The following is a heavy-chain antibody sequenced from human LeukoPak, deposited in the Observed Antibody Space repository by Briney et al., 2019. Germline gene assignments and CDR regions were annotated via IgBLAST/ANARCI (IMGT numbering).Heavy chain of an antibody. V-gene: IGHV1-69*13. CDR1: GYTFTGYY. CDR3: ARGSPGIAAAGTYGY. Sequence: ASVKVSCKASGYTFTGYYTHWVRQAPGQGLEWMGGIIPIFGTANYAQKFQGRVTITADESTSTAYMELSSLRSEDTAVYYCARGSPGIAAAGTYGYWGQGTLVTVSS. D-gene: IGHD6-13*01. CDR2: IIPIFGTA. J-gene: IGHJ4*02.